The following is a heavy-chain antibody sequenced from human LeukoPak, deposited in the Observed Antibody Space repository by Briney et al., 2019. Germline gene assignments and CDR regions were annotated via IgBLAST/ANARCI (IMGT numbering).Heavy chain of an antibody. V-gene: IGHV3-23*01. J-gene: IGHJ4*02. CDR1: GFTFSSYA. CDR3: AKIGAQWLVLGYYFDY. Sequence: PGGSLRLSCAASGFTFSSYAMSWVRQAPGKGLEWVSAISGSGGSTYYADSVKGRFTISRDNSKNTLYLQMNSLRAEDTAVYYCAKIGAQWLVLGYYFDYWGQGTLVTVSS. CDR2: ISGSGGST. D-gene: IGHD6-19*01.